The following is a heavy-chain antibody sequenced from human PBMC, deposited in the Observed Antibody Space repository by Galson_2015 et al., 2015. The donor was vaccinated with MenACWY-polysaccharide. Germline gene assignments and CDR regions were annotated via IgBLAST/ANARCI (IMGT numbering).Heavy chain of an antibody. CDR3: ARTQNGYTYGGNDY. Sequence: TGLLEPSETLSLTCTVSGGSVSSGSYHWSWIRQPPGKGLEWIGYIFYGGSTHHNPSLKSRVTISADTSKNQFSLKLTSVTAADTAVYYCARTQNGYTYGGNDYWGQGTLVTVSS. D-gene: IGHD5-18*01. J-gene: IGHJ4*02. CDR2: IFYGGST. V-gene: IGHV4-61*01. CDR1: GGSVSSGSYH.